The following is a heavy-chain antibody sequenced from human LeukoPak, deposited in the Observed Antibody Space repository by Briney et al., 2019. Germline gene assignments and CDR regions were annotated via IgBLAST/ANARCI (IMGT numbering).Heavy chain of an antibody. V-gene: IGHV2-70*11. CDR1: GFSLSTPGMC. D-gene: IGHD2-2*01. CDR3: ARTGSGTGYFDY. J-gene: IGHJ4*02. Sequence: GSGPTLVNPTQTLTLTCTVSGFSLSTPGMCVSWIRQPPGKALEWLSRIDWDDDKYYSTVLKTRITISKDTSKKPVVPTIANMDPVDTAPYHCARTGSGTGYFDYWGQGTLVTVSS. CDR2: IDWDDDK.